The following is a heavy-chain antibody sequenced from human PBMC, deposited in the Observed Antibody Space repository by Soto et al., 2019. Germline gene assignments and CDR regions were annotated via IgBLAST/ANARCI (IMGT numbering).Heavy chain of an antibody. CDR1: GGSISSYY. Sequence: SETLSLTCTVSGGSISSYYWSWIRQPPGKGLEWIGCIYYSGSTNYNPSLQSRVTMSLDRSKNRFSLRLTSVSAADTAVYFCARGMGRYFDIWGRGTLVTVS. J-gene: IGHJ2*01. CDR2: IYYSGST. D-gene: IGHD2-8*01. V-gene: IGHV4-59*12. CDR3: ARGMGRYFDI.